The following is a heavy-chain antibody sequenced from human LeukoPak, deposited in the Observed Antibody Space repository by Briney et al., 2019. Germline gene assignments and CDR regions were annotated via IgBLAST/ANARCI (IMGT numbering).Heavy chain of an antibody. CDR1: GFTFDDYA. CDR2: ISWDGGST. V-gene: IGHV3-43D*03. Sequence: GGFLRLSCAASGFTFDDYAMHWVRQAPGKGLEWVSLISWDGGSTYYADSVKGRFTISRDNSKNSLYLQMNSLRAEDTALYYCAKTMVRGVKALFDYWGQGTLVTVSS. J-gene: IGHJ4*02. CDR3: AKTMVRGVKALFDY. D-gene: IGHD3-10*01.